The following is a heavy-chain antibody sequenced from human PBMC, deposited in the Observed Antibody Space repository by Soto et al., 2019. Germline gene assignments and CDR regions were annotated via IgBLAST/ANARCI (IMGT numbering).Heavy chain of an antibody. J-gene: IGHJ5*02. D-gene: IGHD3-10*01. V-gene: IGHV3-15*01. CDR2: IKSKTDGGTT. Sequence: GGSLRLSCAASGFTFSNAWMSWVRQAPGKGLEWVGRIKSKTDGGTTDYAAPVKGRFTISRVDSKNTLYLQMNSLKTEDTAVYYCTTDLPYYYGSGSPLPYSWFDPWGQGTLVTVSS. CDR3: TTDLPYYYGSGSPLPYSWFDP. CDR1: GFTFSNAW.